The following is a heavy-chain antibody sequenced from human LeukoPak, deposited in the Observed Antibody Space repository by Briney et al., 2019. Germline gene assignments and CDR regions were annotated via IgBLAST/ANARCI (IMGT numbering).Heavy chain of an antibody. J-gene: IGHJ4*02. CDR2: IIPLFGTP. Sequence: SVKVSCKASGDTFSRYGISWVRQAPGQGLEWMGGIIPLFGTPNYAQKFQGRVTITADESTSTAYLELSSLRFEDTAVYYCAREWSYESSGYFYYYWGQGTLVTVSS. V-gene: IGHV1-69*13. CDR1: GDTFSRYG. D-gene: IGHD3-22*01. CDR3: AREWSYESSGYFYYY.